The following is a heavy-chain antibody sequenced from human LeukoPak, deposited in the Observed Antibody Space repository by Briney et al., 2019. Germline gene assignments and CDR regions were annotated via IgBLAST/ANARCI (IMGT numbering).Heavy chain of an antibody. CDR1: GGSISSGSYY. V-gene: IGHV4-61*02. D-gene: IGHD3-9*01. CDR2: IYTSGST. J-gene: IGHJ6*03. Sequence: SQTLSLTCTVSGGSISSGSYYWSWIRQPAGKGLEWIGRIYTSGSTNYNPSLKSRVTISVDTSKNQFSLKLSSVTAADTAVYYCARPRHYDILSPNYMDVWGKGTTVTISS. CDR3: ARPRHYDILSPNYMDV.